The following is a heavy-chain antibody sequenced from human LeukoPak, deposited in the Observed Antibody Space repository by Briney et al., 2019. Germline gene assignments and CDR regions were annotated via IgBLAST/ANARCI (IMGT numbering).Heavy chain of an antibody. CDR2: ISYSGST. J-gene: IGHJ4*02. CDR3: ARNFPGVGCSGGSCYDY. V-gene: IGHV4-59*12. CDR1: SGSINGYY. D-gene: IGHD2-15*01. Sequence: SETLSLTCTVSSGSINGYYWSWIRQPPGKGLEWVGYISYSGSTNYNPSLKSRVTISIDTSKNQFSLKLSSVTAADTAVYFCARNFPGVGCSGGSCYDYWGQGTLVTVSS.